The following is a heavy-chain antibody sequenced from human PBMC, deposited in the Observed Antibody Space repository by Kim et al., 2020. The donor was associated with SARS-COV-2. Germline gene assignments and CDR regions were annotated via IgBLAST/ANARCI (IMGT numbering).Heavy chain of an antibody. CDR1: GFTVSSNY. CDR3: ARDKTGDKSFGGHGPLSLYGSGSIGRYNWFDP. CDR2: IYSGGST. V-gene: IGHV3-66*02. J-gene: IGHJ5*02. D-gene: IGHD3-10*01. Sequence: GGSLRLSCAASGFTVSSNYMSWVRQAPGKGLEWVSVIYSGGSTYYADSVKGRFTISRDNSKNTLYLQMNSLRAEDTAVYYCARDKTGDKSFGGHGPLSLYGSGSIGRYNWFDPWGQGTLVTVSS.